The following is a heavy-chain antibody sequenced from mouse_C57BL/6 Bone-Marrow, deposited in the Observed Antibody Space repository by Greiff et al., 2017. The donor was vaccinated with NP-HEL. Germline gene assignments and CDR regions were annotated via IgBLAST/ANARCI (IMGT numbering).Heavy chain of an antibody. CDR1: GYTFTSYG. Sequence: VKLMESGAELARPGASVKLSCKASGYTFTSYGISWVKQRTGQGLEWIGEIYPRSGNTYYNEKFKGKATLTADKSSSPAYMELRSLTSEDSAVDFCARWNPWYFDVWGTGTTVTVSS. V-gene: IGHV1-81*01. J-gene: IGHJ1*03. CDR2: IYPRSGNT. CDR3: ARWNPWYFDV.